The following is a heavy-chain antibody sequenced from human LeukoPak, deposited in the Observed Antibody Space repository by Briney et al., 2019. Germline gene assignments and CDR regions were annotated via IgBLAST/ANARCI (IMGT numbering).Heavy chain of an antibody. V-gene: IGHV4-61*02. CDR2: IYTSGST. CDR1: GGSISSGSYY. J-gene: IGHJ5*02. D-gene: IGHD3-9*01. Sequence: PSETLSLTCTVSGGSISSGSYYWSWIRQPAGKGLEWIGRIYTSGSTNYNPSLKSRVTMSVDTSKNQFSLKLSSVTAADTAVYYCARGLRYFDWYPVGFDPWGQGTLVTVSS. CDR3: ARGLRYFDWYPVGFDP.